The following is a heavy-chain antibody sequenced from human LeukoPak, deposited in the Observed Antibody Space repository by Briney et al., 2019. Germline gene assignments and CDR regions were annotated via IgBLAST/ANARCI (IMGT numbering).Heavy chain of an antibody. V-gene: IGHV1-18*01. D-gene: IGHD3-10*01. CDR2: ISAHNGNT. J-gene: IGHJ6*02. Sequence: ASVKVSCKASGYTFTSYGISWVRQAPGQGLEWMGWISAHNGNTNYARKLQGRVTMTTDTSTSTAYMGLRSLRSDDTAVYYCARDMGFLWFGESPYYYYGMDVWGQGTTVTVSS. CDR1: GYTFTSYG. CDR3: ARDMGFLWFGESPYYYYGMDV.